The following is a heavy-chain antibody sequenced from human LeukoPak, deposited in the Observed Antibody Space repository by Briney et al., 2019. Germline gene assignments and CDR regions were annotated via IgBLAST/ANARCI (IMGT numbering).Heavy chain of an antibody. V-gene: IGHV4-34*01. CDR1: GGSISSYY. CDR3: ARGRLAGIGY. Sequence: SETLSLTCTVSGGSISSYYCNWIRQPPGKGLEWIGEINHSGSTNYNPSLKSRVTISVDTSKNQFSLKLSSMTAADTAVYYCARGRLAGIGYWGQGTLVTVSS. J-gene: IGHJ4*02. D-gene: IGHD6-19*01. CDR2: INHSGST.